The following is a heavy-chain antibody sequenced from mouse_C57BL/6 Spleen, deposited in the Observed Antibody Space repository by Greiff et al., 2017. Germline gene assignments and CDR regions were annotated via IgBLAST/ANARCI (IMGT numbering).Heavy chain of an antibody. Sequence: EVKVVESGEGLVKPGGSLKLSCAASGFTFSSYAMSWVRQTPEKRLEWVAYISSGGDYIYYADTVKGRFTISRDNARNTLYLQMSSLKSEDTAMYYCTREDYGSRTGYFDVWGTGTTVTVSS. V-gene: IGHV5-9-1*02. CDR3: TREDYGSRTGYFDV. J-gene: IGHJ1*03. D-gene: IGHD1-1*01. CDR2: ISSGGDYI. CDR1: GFTFSSYA.